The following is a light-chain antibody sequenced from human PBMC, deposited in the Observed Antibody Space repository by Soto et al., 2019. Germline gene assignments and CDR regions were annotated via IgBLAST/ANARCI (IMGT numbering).Light chain of an antibody. Sequence: QSVLTQPASVSVSPGQSITISCTGTSSDVGSYNLVSWYQQHPGKAPKLMIYEGSKRPSGVSNRFSGSKSGNTASLTISGLQAEYEADYYFCSYAGSSTLVFGGGTKRTV. CDR3: CSYAGSSTLV. J-gene: IGLJ2*01. V-gene: IGLV2-23*01. CDR2: EGS. CDR1: SSDVGSYNL.